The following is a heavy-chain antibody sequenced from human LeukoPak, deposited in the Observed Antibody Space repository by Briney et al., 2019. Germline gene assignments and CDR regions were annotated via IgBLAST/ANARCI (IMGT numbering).Heavy chain of an antibody. D-gene: IGHD6-13*01. CDR2: IYYSGST. CDR3: ARDKIQQPADY. CDR1: GGSISSYY. Sequence: PSETLSLTCTVSGGSISSYYWSWIRQPPGKGLEWIGYIYYSGSTNYNPSLKSRVTISVDTSKNQFSLKLSSVTAADTAVYYCARDKIQQPADYWGQGTLVTVSS. J-gene: IGHJ4*02. V-gene: IGHV4-59*12.